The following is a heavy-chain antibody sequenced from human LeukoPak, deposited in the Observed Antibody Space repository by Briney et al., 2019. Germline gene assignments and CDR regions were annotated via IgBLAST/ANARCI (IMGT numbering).Heavy chain of an antibody. Sequence: ASVKVSCKASGGTFSSYAISWVRQAPGQGLEWMGVIIPILGTANYAQKFQGRVTITADESTSAVSMELSSLRSEDTAVYYCARVLDYYDSSGHPADGFDIWGQGTMVTVSS. J-gene: IGHJ3*02. V-gene: IGHV1-69*01. CDR1: GGTFSSYA. CDR3: ARVLDYYDSSGHPADGFDI. D-gene: IGHD3-22*01. CDR2: IIPILGTA.